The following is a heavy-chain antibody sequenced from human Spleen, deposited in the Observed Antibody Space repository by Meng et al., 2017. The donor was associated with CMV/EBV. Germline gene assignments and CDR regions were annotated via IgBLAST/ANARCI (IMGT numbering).Heavy chain of an antibody. CDR1: GFTFNTST. V-gene: IGHV3-21*01. Sequence: GESLKISCAASGFTFNTSTLTWVRQAPGKGLEWVPCISSCRNNVLCADSLKGRFTISRDNAKNSLYLQMNSLRAEDTAVYYCARGGIAAPILDYYYGMDVWGQGTTVTVSS. D-gene: IGHD6-13*01. J-gene: IGHJ6*02. CDR3: ARGGIAAPILDYYYGMDV. CDR2: ISSCRNNV.